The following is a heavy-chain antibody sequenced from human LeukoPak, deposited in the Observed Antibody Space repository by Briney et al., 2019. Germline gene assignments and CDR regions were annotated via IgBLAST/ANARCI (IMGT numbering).Heavy chain of an antibody. CDR1: GGTFSSYA. D-gene: IGHD2-15*01. V-gene: IGHV1-69*06. CDR3: ARDGGYCSGGSCRGYFDY. CDR2: IIPIFGTA. Sequence: SVKVSCKASGGTFSSYAISWVRQAPGQGLEWMGGIIPIFGTANYAQKFQGRVTITADKSTSTAYMELSSLRSEDTAVYYCARDGGYCSGGSCRGYFDYWGQGTLVTVSS. J-gene: IGHJ4*02.